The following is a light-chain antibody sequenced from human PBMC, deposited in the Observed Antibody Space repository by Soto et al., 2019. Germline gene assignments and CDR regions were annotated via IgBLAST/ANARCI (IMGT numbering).Light chain of an antibody. CDR1: SSDVGGYNY. CDR2: EVS. V-gene: IGLV2-14*01. CDR3: SSYTSSTAYV. J-gene: IGLJ1*01. Sequence: QSALTQPASVSGSPGQSITISCTGTSSDVGGYNYVSWYQLHPGKAPKLMVYEVSNRPSGVSNHFSGSKSGNTASLTISGLQAEDEADYYCSSYTSSTAYVFGTGTKVTVL.